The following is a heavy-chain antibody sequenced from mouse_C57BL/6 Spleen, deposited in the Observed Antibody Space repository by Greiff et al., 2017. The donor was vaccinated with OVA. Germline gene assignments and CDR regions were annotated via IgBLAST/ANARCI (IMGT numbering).Heavy chain of an antibody. J-gene: IGHJ4*01. D-gene: IGHD4-1*01. V-gene: IGHV1-55*01. CDR2: IYPGSGST. CDR1: GYTFPSYW. Sequence: VQLQQPGAELVKPGASVKMSCKASGYTFPSYWITWVKQRPGQGLEWIGDIYPGSGSTNYNEKFKSKATLTVDTSSSTAYMQLSSLTSEDSAVYYCARSGEGYAMDYWGQGTSVTVSS. CDR3: ARSGEGYAMDY.